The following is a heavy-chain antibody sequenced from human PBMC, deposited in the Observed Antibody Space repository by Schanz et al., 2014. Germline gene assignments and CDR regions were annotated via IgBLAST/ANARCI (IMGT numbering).Heavy chain of an antibody. D-gene: IGHD3-22*01. Sequence: QVQLVQSEAEVKKPGSSVKVSCKASGGTFSSYTISWVRQAPGQGLEWMGRIIPILGIANYAQNFQGRVTITADKSTSTAYMELTSLRSDDTAVYYCAKDAAYYDSVIFPDHWGQGTLVTVSS. CDR1: GGTFSSYT. CDR3: AKDAAYYDSVIFPDH. CDR2: IIPILGIA. J-gene: IGHJ4*02. V-gene: IGHV1-69*08.